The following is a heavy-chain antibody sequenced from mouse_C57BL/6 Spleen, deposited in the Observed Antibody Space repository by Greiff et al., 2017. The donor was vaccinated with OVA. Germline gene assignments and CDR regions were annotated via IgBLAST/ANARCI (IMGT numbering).Heavy chain of an antibody. Sequence: EVKLMESAGGLVQPGSSMKLSCTASGFTFSDYYMAWVRQVPEKGLEWVANINYDGSSTYYLDSLKSRFIISRDNAKNILYLQMSSLKSEDTATYYCARGVNYFDYWGQGTTLTVSS. CDR3: ARGVNYFDY. CDR1: GFTFSDYY. CDR2: INYDGSST. J-gene: IGHJ2*01. V-gene: IGHV5-16*01.